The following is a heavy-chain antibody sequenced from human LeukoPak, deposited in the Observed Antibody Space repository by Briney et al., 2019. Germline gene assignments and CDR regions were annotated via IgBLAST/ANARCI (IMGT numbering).Heavy chain of an antibody. CDR1: GGTFSSYA. Sequence: ASVKVSCKASGGTFSSYAISWVRQAPGQGLEWMGGIIPIFGTANYAQKFQGRVTITTDESTSTAYMELSSLRSEDTAVYYCARDRGYSYGLLNWFDPWGQGTLVTVSS. CDR2: IIPIFGTA. CDR3: ARDRGYSYGLLNWFDP. D-gene: IGHD5-18*01. V-gene: IGHV1-69*05. J-gene: IGHJ5*02.